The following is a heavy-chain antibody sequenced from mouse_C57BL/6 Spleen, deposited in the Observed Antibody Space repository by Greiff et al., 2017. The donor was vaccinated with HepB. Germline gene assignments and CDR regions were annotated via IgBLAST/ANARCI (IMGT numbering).Heavy chain of an antibody. V-gene: IGHV7-3*01. D-gene: IGHD2-3*01. Sequence: EVHLVESGGGLVQPGGSLSLSCAASGFTFTDYYMSWVRQPPGKALEWLGFIRNKANGYTTEYSASVKGRFTISRDNSQSILYLQMNALRAEDSATYYCARSLYDGYYDYWGQGTTLTVSS. J-gene: IGHJ2*01. CDR2: IRNKANGYTT. CDR3: ARSLYDGYYDY. CDR1: GFTFTDYY.